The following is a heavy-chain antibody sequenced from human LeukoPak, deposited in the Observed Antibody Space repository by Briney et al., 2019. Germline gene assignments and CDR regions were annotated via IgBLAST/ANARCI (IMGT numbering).Heavy chain of an antibody. Sequence: GGSLRLSCAASGFTISDYGLVWVRLPPGKGLEWFSGSSICGANNFYADAVESRFTISRDNSKNTLYLQMNTLRADDTAAYYCGRDPNGDYLGAFEFRGHGTTVIVSS. CDR1: GFTISDYG. D-gene: IGHD4-17*01. V-gene: IGHV3-23*01. CDR2: SSICGANN. CDR3: GRDPNGDYLGAFEF. J-gene: IGHJ3*01.